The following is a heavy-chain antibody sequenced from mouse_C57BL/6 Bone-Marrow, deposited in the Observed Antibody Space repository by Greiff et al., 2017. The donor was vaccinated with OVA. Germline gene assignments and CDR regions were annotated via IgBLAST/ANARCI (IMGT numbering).Heavy chain of an antibody. V-gene: IGHV5-17*01. J-gene: IGHJ3*01. Sequence: EVQGVESGGGLVKPGGSLTLSCAASGFTFSDYGMHWFRQAPEKGLEWVAYISSGRRTIYDADTVKGRFTIYRDNAKNTLFLQRNSLRSEDTAMYYCARHGYYVAWFAYWGQGTLVTVSA. CDR1: GFTFSDYG. CDR2: ISSGRRTI. CDR3: ARHGYYVAWFAY. D-gene: IGHD2-3*01.